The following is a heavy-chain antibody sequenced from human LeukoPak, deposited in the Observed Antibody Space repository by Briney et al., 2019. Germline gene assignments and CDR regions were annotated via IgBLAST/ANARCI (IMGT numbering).Heavy chain of an antibody. CDR3: ARHRRNYYDISGSNYYGMDV. CDR1: GYTFTGYY. J-gene: IGHJ6*02. Sequence: ASVKVSCKASGYTFTGYYMHWVRQAPGQGLEWMGRINPNSGGTNYAQKFQGRVTMTRDTSISTAYLQWSSLKASDTAMYYCARHRRNYYDISGSNYYGMDVWGQGTTVTVSS. D-gene: IGHD3-22*01. CDR2: INPNSGGT. V-gene: IGHV1-2*06.